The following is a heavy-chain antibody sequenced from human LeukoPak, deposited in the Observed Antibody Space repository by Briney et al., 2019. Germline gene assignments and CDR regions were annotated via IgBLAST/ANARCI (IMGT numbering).Heavy chain of an antibody. J-gene: IGHJ4*02. CDR3: ARAPWGRSDFWSGHPYYFDY. CDR2: IYYSGST. D-gene: IGHD3-3*01. V-gene: IGHV4-59*01. CDR1: GGSFGSYY. Sequence: SETLSLTCTVSGGSFGSYYWSWVRQPPGKGLEWIGYIYYSGSTNHNPSLKRRVTISVDTSKNQFSLKLSSVTAADTAVYYCARAPWGRSDFWSGHPYYFDYWGQGTLVTVSS.